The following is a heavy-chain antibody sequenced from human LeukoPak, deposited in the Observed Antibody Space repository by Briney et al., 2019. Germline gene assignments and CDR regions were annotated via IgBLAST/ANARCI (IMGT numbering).Heavy chain of an antibody. Sequence: GGSLRLSCAASGFTFSSYAMSWVRQAPGKGLEWVSAISGSGGSTYYADSVKGRFTISRDNSKNTLYLQMNSLRAEDTAVYYCAKVRNYDILTGYFPNNWFDPWGQGTLVTVSS. CDR1: GFTFSSYA. CDR2: ISGSGGST. CDR3: AKVRNYDILTGYFPNNWFDP. V-gene: IGHV3-23*01. J-gene: IGHJ5*02. D-gene: IGHD3-9*01.